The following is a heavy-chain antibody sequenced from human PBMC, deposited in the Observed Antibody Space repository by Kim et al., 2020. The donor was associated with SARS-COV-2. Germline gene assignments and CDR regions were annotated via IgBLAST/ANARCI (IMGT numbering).Heavy chain of an antibody. CDR3: ARTRGYCSGGSCNGDYGMDV. D-gene: IGHD2-15*01. V-gene: IGHV4-34*01. CDR1: GGSFSGYY. J-gene: IGHJ6*02. CDR2: INHSGST. Sequence: SETLSLTCAVYGGSFSGYYWSWIRQPPGKGLEWIGEINHSGSTNYNPSLKSRVTISVDTSKNQFSLKLSSVTAADTAVYYCARTRGYCSGGSCNGDYGMDVWGQGTTVTVSS.